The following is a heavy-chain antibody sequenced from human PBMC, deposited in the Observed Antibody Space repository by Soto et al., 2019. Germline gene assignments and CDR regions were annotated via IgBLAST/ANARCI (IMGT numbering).Heavy chain of an antibody. CDR2: IIPIFGTA. CDR3: ARARYCSGGSCYRYGMDV. Sequence: SVKVSCKVSGGTFSSYAISWVRQAPGQGLEWMGGIIPIFGTANYAQNFQGRVTITADESTSTAYMWLSSLRSEDTAVYYCARARYCSGGSCYRYGMDVWRQGTTVAVSS. V-gene: IGHV1-69*13. J-gene: IGHJ6*02. D-gene: IGHD2-15*01. CDR1: GGTFSSYA.